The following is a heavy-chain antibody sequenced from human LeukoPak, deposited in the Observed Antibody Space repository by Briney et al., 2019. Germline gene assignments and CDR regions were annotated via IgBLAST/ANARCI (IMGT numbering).Heavy chain of an antibody. CDR1: GGSISASSYY. V-gene: IGHV4-39*02. D-gene: IGHD2-21*01. J-gene: IGHJ5*02. CDR2: IYYSGNT. Sequence: SETLSLTCTVSGGSISASSYYWGWIRQPPGKGLEWIGSIYYSGNTYYNPSLKSRVTISVDTSKNQFSLKLSSVTAADTAVYYCARDAGGGDSWGQGTLVTVSS. CDR3: ARDAGGGDS.